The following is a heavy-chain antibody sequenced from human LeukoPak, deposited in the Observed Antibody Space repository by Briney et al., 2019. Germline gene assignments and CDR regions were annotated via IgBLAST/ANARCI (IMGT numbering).Heavy chain of an antibody. D-gene: IGHD5-12*01. J-gene: IGHJ4*02. CDR3: AREGGYDPFEY. Sequence: GGSLRLSCAASGSTFSYYWMHWVRQAPGKGLVSVSRIDADGGSATYADSVRGRFTISRDNAKNTLYLQMNSLRAEDTAVYYCAREGGYDPFEYWGQGTLVTVSS. CDR2: IDADGGSA. V-gene: IGHV3-74*01. CDR1: GSTFSYYW.